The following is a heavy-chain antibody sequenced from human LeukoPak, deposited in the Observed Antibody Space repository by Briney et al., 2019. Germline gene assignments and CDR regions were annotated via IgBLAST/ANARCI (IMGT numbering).Heavy chain of an antibody. D-gene: IGHD3-22*01. V-gene: IGHV1-18*01. CDR3: AREVDYYDSNGYSKAFDI. J-gene: IGHJ3*02. Sequence: ASVKVSCKASGYTFTSYGISWVRQAPGQGLEWMGWISAYNGNTNYAQKLQGRVTMTTDTSTSTAYKELRSLRSDETAVYYCAREVDYYDSNGYSKAFDIWGQGTMVTVSS. CDR2: ISAYNGNT. CDR1: GYTFTSYG.